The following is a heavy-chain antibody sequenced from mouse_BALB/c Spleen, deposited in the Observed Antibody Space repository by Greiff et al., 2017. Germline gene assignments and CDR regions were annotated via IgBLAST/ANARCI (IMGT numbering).Heavy chain of an antibody. J-gene: IGHJ1*01. D-gene: IGHD1-1*01. Sequence: EVQGVESGGGLVKLGGSLKLSCAASGFTFSSYYMSWVRQTPEKRLELVAAINSNGGSTYYPDTVKGRFTISRDNAKNTLYLQMSSLKSEDTALYYCARHSYYYGSSPYWYFDVWGAGTTVTVSS. CDR2: INSNGGST. CDR1: GFTFSSYY. CDR3: ARHSYYYGSSPYWYFDV. V-gene: IGHV5-6-2*01.